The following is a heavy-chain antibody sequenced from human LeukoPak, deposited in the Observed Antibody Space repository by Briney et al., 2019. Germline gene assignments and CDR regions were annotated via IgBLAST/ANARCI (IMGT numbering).Heavy chain of an antibody. CDR2: ISHSGSV. V-gene: IGHV4-59*02. CDR3: ARVKGREGSTVIIDY. CDR1: GGSVSNYY. Sequence: PSETLSLTCTVSGGSVSNYYWSWLRQSPGKGLEWIGYISHSGSVNYNPSLKSRVTMSVDTSKNQFSLKLSSVTAADTAVYYCARVKGREGSTVIIDYWGQGTLVTVSS. D-gene: IGHD3-10*01. J-gene: IGHJ4*02.